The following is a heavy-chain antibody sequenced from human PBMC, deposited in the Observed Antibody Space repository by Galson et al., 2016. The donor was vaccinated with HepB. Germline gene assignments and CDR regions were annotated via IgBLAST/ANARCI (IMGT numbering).Heavy chain of an antibody. Sequence: SLRLSCAASGFTFNSYAMRWVRQAPGRGLEWVSAISGGGGSTYYADSVKGRFTISRDNSKNTLYLQMKSLRAEDTAVYYCANGRENYYYYDGMDVWGQGTTVTVSS. V-gene: IGHV3-23*01. CDR3: ANGRENYYYYDGMDV. J-gene: IGHJ6*02. D-gene: IGHD5-24*01. CDR2: ISGGGGST. CDR1: GFTFNSYA.